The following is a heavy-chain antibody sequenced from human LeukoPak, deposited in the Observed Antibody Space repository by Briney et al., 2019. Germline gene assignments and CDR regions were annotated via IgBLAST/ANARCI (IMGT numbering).Heavy chain of an antibody. Sequence: ASVKVSCKASGYTFTSYDINWVRQATGQGLEWMGWMNPNSGNTGYAQKFQGRVTIARNTSISTAYMELSSLRSEDTAVYYCAKDPERSVGHTLSSTTCYGSWGQGTLVTVSS. J-gene: IGHJ5*02. D-gene: IGHD2-2*01. CDR2: MNPNSGNT. CDR3: AKDPERSVGHTLSSTTCYGS. CDR1: GYTFTSYD. V-gene: IGHV1-8*03.